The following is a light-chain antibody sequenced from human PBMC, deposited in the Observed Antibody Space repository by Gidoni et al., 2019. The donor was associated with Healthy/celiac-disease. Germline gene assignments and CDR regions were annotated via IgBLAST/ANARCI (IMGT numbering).Light chain of an antibody. CDR3: QQYYNWPPLT. V-gene: IGKV3D-15*01. CDR2: GAS. CDR1: QSVCSY. J-gene: IGKJ4*01. Sequence: EIVMTQSPATLSVSPGERATLSCRASQSVCSYLAWYQQTPGQAPRLLVYGASTRATGIPARFRGSGSVTEFILTISSLQSEDFAVYYCQQYYNWPPLTFGGGTKVEI.